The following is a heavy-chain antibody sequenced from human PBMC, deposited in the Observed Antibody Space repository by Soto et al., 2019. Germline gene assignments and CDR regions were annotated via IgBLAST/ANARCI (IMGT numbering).Heavy chain of an antibody. CDR1: GGSISSGGYY. CDR3: ARVRGSTSFNWFDP. Sequence: SETLSLTCTVSGGSISSGGYYWSWIRQHPGKGLEWIGYIYYSGSTYYNPSLKSRVTISVDTSKNQFSLKLSSVTAADTAVYYCARVRGSTSFNWFDPWGQGTLVTVS. D-gene: IGHD2-2*01. CDR2: IYYSGST. J-gene: IGHJ5*02. V-gene: IGHV4-31*03.